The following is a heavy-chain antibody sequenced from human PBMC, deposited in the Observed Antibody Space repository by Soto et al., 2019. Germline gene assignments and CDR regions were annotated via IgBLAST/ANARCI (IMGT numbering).Heavy chain of an antibody. Sequence: GRSLRLSCSASGFTFSGSAMHWVRQASGKGLEWVGRIRSKANSYATAYAASVKGRFTISRDDSKNTAYLQMNSLKTEDTAVYYCTRPQEYYYDRSGYDCTFNWFDTGGQGTLVSVS. CDR3: TRPQEYYYDRSGYDCTFNWFDT. J-gene: IGHJ5*02. CDR1: GFTFSGSA. CDR2: IRSKANSYAT. V-gene: IGHV3-73*01. D-gene: IGHD3-22*01.